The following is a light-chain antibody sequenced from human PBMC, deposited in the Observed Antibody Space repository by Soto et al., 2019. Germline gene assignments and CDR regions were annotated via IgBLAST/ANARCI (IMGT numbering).Light chain of an antibody. J-gene: IGLJ3*02. CDR3: ATWDDSFNGWV. CDR1: SSNIGRNA. CDR2: SNN. Sequence: QSVLTQPPSASGTPGQRVTISCSGSSSNIGRNAVTWYQQLPGTAPKVFVYSNNQRPSAVPDRFSGSKSGTSASLAISGPQSEDEADYYCATWDDSFNGWVFGGGTKLTVL. V-gene: IGLV1-44*01.